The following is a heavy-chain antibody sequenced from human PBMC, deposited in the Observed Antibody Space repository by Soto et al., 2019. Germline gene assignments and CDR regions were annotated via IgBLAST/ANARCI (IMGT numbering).Heavy chain of an antibody. CDR2: ISAYNGNT. D-gene: IGHD2-21*02. CDR3: ARDAVVTAILNWFDN. CDR1: GYTFTSYG. V-gene: IGHV1-18*01. Sequence: QVQLVQSGAEVKKPGASVKVSCKASGYTFTSYGIIWVRQAPGQGLEWMGWISAYNGNTNYAQKLPGRVTMTTDTSKSTAYMELRSMRSDDTAVYYCARDAVVTAILNWFDNWGQGTLVTVSS. J-gene: IGHJ5*02.